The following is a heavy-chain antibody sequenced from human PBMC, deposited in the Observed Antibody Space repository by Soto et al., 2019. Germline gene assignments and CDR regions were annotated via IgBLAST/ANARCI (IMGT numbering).Heavy chain of an antibody. Sequence: SETLSLTCTFSGGSISSGTYSWGWIRQPPGKGLEWIGTFYYSGSTNYNPSLKSRVTMSVDTSKNQFSLKVSSVTAADTALYYCARLGGYCTTSCYGYYAMDVWGQGTTVP. CDR1: GGSISSGTYS. CDR3: ARLGGYCTTSCYGYYAMDV. J-gene: IGHJ6*02. V-gene: IGHV4-39*01. CDR2: FYYSGST. D-gene: IGHD2-8*01.